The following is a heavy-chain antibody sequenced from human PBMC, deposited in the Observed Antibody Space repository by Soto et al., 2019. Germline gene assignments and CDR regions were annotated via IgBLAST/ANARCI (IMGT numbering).Heavy chain of an antibody. Sequence: SETLSLTCAVYGGSFSGYYWSWIRQPPGKGLEWIGEINHSGSTNYNPSLKSRVTISVDTSKNQFSLKLSSVTAADTAVYYCAGGGAAGTVGYYYYYGMDVWGQGTTVTVSS. D-gene: IGHD6-13*01. J-gene: IGHJ6*02. CDR1: GGSFSGYY. CDR3: AGGGAAGTVGYYYYYGMDV. V-gene: IGHV4-34*01. CDR2: INHSGST.